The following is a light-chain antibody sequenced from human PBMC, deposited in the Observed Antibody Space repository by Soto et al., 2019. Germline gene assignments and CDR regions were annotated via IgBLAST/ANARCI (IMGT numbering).Light chain of an antibody. J-gene: IGLJ2*01. Sequence: QSALTQPASVSGSPGQSITISCTGTSSDVGGYNFVSWYQQHPGKAPKLMIFEVSHRPSGISNRFSGSKSGNTASLTVSGLQAEDEDDYYCSSYTSSSTLVFGGGTKLTVL. CDR3: SSYTSSSTLV. CDR1: SSDVGGYNF. CDR2: EVS. V-gene: IGLV2-14*01.